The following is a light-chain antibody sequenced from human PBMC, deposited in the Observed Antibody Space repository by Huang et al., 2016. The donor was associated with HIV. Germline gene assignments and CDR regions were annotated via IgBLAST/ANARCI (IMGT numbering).Light chain of an antibody. V-gene: IGKV3D-11*02. CDR3: QQRSNWPFT. CDR2: DAS. J-gene: IGKJ5*01. Sequence: EIVLTQSPAPLSLSPGERATLSCRASKSVSSYLAWYQQKPGQSPRLLIYDASNRATGIPSRFSGSGPGTDFTLTISSLEPEDFAVYYCQQRSNWPFTFGQGTRLEIK. CDR1: KSVSSY.